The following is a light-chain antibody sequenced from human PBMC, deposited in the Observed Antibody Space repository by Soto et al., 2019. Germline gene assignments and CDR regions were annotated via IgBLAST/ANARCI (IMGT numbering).Light chain of an antibody. CDR1: QSVGNNY. CDR2: NAS. CDR3: HQCASSPLT. J-gene: IGKJ4*01. V-gene: IGKV3-20*01. Sequence: EIVXTXSPXTXSLSPGERATLSCRASQSVGNNYLAWYQQKPGQAPRLLIYNASNRATGIPDRFSGSGSGTDFTLTISRLEPEDFAVYFCHQCASSPLTFGGGTKVEIK.